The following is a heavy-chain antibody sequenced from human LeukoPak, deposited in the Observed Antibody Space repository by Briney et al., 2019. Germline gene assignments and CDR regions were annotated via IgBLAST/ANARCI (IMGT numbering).Heavy chain of an antibody. CDR1: GDSIISEDYY. Sequence: SETLPLTCTVSGDSIISEDYYCDWIRQPPGKGLEWIGDVNYGGGTYYNPSLKSRVTMSVDTSKNQFSLRLTSVTAADTAVYYCARHRRRNNWFDPWGQGTLVTVSS. CDR2: VNYGGGT. V-gene: IGHV4-39*01. CDR3: ARHRRRNNWFDP. J-gene: IGHJ5*02.